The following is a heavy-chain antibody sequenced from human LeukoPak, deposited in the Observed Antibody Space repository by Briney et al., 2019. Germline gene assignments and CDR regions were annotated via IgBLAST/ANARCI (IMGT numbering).Heavy chain of an antibody. V-gene: IGHV3-21*01. J-gene: IGHJ3*02. CDR2: INSNSNYM. CDR3: ARSEFEAFDM. Sequence: PGGSLRLSCAASGFTFSPYAMAWVRQAPGKGLEWVSSINSNSNYMSYADSVKGRFTISRDNAKNSLYLQMTSLRVEDTAVYYCARSEFEAFDMWGQGTMVTVSS. CDR1: GFTFSPYA. D-gene: IGHD3-10*01.